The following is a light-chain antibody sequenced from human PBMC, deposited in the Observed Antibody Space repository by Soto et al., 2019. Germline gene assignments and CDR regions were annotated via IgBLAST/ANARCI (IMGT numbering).Light chain of an antibody. CDR1: QGIGND. V-gene: IGKV1-6*01. Sequence: AIQMTHSPSSLSASVGDRVRITCRASQGIGNDLGWFQQKPANDNKLLIYAASKLQNGVQSRFSVSGSCTDFTLTISSLQPEDFATYYCLQDYNYPLTFGGGTKVDIK. J-gene: IGKJ4*01. CDR3: LQDYNYPLT. CDR2: AAS.